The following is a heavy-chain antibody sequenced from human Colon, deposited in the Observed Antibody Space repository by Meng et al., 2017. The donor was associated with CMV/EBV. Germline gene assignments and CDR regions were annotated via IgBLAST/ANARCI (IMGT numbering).Heavy chain of an antibody. CDR2: MNPNSGNT. V-gene: IGHV1-8*03. D-gene: IGHD2-15*01. J-gene: IGHJ6*02. Sequence: ASVKVSCKASGYTFTSYDINWVRQATGQGLEWMGWMNPNSGNTGYAQKFQGRVTITRNTSISTAYMELSSLRSEDTAVYYCARESMVAVSRYYYYVMDVWGQGTTVTVSS. CDR3: ARESMVAVSRYYYYVMDV. CDR1: GYTFTSYD.